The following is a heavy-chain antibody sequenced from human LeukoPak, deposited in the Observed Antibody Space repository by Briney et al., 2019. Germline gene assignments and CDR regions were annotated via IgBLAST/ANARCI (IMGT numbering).Heavy chain of an antibody. V-gene: IGHV3-21*01. CDR1: GFTYSSYS. CDR2: ISSSSSYI. D-gene: IGHD2-2*01. Sequence: GGSLRLSCAASGFTYSSYSMNWVRQAPGKGLEWVSSISSSSSYIYYADSVKGRFTISRDNAKNSLYLQMNSLRAEDTAVYYCARGQLLLTSSSLFDYWGQGTLVTVSS. J-gene: IGHJ4*02. CDR3: ARGQLLLTSSSLFDY.